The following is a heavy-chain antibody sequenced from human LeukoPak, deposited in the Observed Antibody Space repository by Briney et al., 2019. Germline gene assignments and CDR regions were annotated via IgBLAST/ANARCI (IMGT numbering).Heavy chain of an antibody. CDR2: IYYSGST. Sequence: SETLSLTCTVSGGFISSYYWSWIRKPPGKGLEWIGYIYYSGSTNYNPSLKSRVTISVDTSKNQFSLKLSSVTAADTAVDYCARLTGSYYGEYWGRGTLVTVSS. D-gene: IGHD1-26*01. CDR3: ARLTGSYYGEY. V-gene: IGHV4-59*01. CDR1: GGFISSYY. J-gene: IGHJ4*02.